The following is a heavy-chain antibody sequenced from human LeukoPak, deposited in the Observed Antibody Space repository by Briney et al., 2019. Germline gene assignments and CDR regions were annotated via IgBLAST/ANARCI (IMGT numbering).Heavy chain of an antibody. CDR2: ISNNGGYT. V-gene: IGHV3-23*01. CDR3: AKQLGYCSDGSCYFPY. D-gene: IGHD2-15*01. CDR1: GGTFSSYA. Sequence: SCKASGGTFSSYAISWVRQAPGKGLEWVSAISNNGGYTYYADPVQGRFTISRDNSKSTLCLQMNSLRAEDTAVYYCAKQLGYCSDGSCYFPYWGQGTLVTVSS. J-gene: IGHJ4*02.